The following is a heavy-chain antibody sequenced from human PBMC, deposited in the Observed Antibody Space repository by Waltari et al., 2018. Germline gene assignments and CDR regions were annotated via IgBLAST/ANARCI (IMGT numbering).Heavy chain of an antibody. D-gene: IGHD4-17*01. J-gene: IGHJ4*02. Sequence: EVQLVESGGGLVQPGGSLRLSCAASGFTFSSYWMSWVRQAPGKGLEWVANIKQDGSEKYYVDSVKGRFTISRDNAKNSLYLQMNSLRAEDTAVYYCAKRPGGDYDQADYFDYWGQGTLVTVSS. CDR1: GFTFSSYW. V-gene: IGHV3-7*03. CDR2: IKQDGSEK. CDR3: AKRPGGDYDQADYFDY.